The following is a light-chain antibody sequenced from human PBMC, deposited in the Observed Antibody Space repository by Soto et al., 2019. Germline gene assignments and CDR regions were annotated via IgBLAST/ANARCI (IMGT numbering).Light chain of an antibody. CDR1: QSVSSND. CDR2: GAS. J-gene: IGKJ2*01. Sequence: EIVLTQSPGTLSLSPGERATLSCWASQSVSSNDLAWYQQKPGQAPRLLIYGASRRVTGVPDRFSGSGSGTDFTLTVSRLEPEDFAVYYCQRYGNSPPTFGQGTNLGIK. CDR3: QRYGNSPPT. V-gene: IGKV3-20*01.